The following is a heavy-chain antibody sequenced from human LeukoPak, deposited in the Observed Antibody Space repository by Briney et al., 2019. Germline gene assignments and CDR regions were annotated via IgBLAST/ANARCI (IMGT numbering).Heavy chain of an antibody. CDR3: ARRSYGDYYFDY. Sequence: QPGGSLRLSCAASGFTFSTYSMNWVRQAPGKGPEWVSYISSSGTTISYADSVKGRFTISRDNVKNSLYLQTNSLRAEDTAEYYCARRSYGDYYFDYWGQGILVTVSS. CDR2: ISSSGTTI. CDR1: GFTFSTYS. V-gene: IGHV3-48*01. J-gene: IGHJ4*02. D-gene: IGHD4-17*01.